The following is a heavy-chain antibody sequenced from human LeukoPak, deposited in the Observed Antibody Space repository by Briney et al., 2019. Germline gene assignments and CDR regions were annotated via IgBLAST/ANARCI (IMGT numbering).Heavy chain of an antibody. CDR2: ITGSGGST. D-gene: IGHD2-8*01. CDR1: GFTFSSFP. CDR3: AKDLIGCSDS. V-gene: IGHV3-23*01. J-gene: IGHJ4*02. Sequence: TGGSLRLSCAASGFTFSSFPMTWVRLAPGKGLEWVSTITGSGGSTYYAESVKGRFTTSRDNSKNTLYLQMNSLRGEDTALYYCAKDLIGCSDSWGQGTLVIVS.